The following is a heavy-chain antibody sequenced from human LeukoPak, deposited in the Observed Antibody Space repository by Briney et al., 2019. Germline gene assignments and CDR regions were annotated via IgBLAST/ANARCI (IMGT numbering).Heavy chain of an antibody. CDR3: ARTVAGYYFDY. CDR1: GGSISSGDYY. V-gene: IGHV4-30-4*08. D-gene: IGHD4-17*01. Sequence: SQTLSLTCTVSGGSISSGDYYWSWIRQPPGKGLEWIGYIYYSGSTYYNPSLKSRFTISVDTSKNQFSLKLSSVTAADTAVYYCARTVAGYYFDYWGQGTLVTVSS. J-gene: IGHJ4*02. CDR2: IYYSGST.